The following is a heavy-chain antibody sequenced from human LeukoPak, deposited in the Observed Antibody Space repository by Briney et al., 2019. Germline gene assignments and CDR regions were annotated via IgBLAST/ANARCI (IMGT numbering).Heavy chain of an antibody. CDR1: GFTFGDYA. Sequence: GGSLRLSCTASGFTFGDYAMSWVRQAPGKGLEWVGFIRSKAYGGTTEYAASVKGRFTISRDDSKTIAYLQMNSLKTEDTAVYYCTRDVPVTFDDWGQGTLVTVSS. CDR3: TRDVPVTFDD. CDR2: IRSKAYGGTT. D-gene: IGHD4-17*01. V-gene: IGHV3-49*04. J-gene: IGHJ4*02.